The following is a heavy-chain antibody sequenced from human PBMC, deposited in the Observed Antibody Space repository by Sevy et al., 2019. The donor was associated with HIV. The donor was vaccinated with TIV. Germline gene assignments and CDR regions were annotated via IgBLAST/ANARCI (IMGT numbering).Heavy chain of an antibody. Sequence: ASVKVSCKASGYTFTGYYMHWVRQAPGQGLEWMGWINPNSGDTNYAQKFQGRVTMTRDTSISTAYMELSRLRSDDTAVYYCARGIAAAGMVYWGQGTLVTVSS. CDR1: GYTFTGYY. J-gene: IGHJ4*02. CDR2: INPNSGDT. V-gene: IGHV1-2*02. D-gene: IGHD6-13*01. CDR3: ARGIAAAGMVY.